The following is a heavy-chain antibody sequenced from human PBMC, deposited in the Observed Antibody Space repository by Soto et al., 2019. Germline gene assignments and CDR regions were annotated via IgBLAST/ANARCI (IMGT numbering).Heavy chain of an antibody. V-gene: IGHV3-23*01. J-gene: IGHJ6*03. D-gene: IGHD2-15*01. CDR1: GFSLTNSA. Sequence: EVQLLESGGGLVQPGGSLRLSCVASGFSLTNSAVSWVRQAPGKGLEWVSSLSVTGYSAFYSDSVKGRFTISRDISKSTLYLQMSSLRAEDTAVYYCAKNGCSYPACYPYYYYVDVWGKGTTVTVSS. CDR2: LSVTGYSA. CDR3: AKNGCSYPACYPYYYYVDV.